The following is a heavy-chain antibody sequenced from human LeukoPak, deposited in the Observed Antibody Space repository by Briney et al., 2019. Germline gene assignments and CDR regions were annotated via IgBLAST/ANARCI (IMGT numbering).Heavy chain of an antibody. J-gene: IGHJ4*02. D-gene: IGHD6-19*01. CDR3: AKNTQWLPHV. CDR1: GFTFSSYA. Sequence: GGSLSLSCAASGFTFSSYAMSWVRQAPGQGLEWVSRISGSGGSTYYAAFVKGRFTISRDNSKNTLYLQMNSLRAEDTAVYYCAKNTQWLPHVWGQGTLVTVSS. CDR2: ISGSGGST. V-gene: IGHV3-23*01.